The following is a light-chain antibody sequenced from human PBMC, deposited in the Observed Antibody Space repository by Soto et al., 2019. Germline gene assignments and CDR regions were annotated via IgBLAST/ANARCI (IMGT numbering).Light chain of an antibody. CDR2: GTS. CDR1: QSVSSSS. CDR3: QQYTDRPRT. V-gene: IGKV3-20*01. J-gene: IGKJ1*01. Sequence: IVLTQSPGTLSLSPWDRATLSCRASQSVSSSSLAWYQQKPGQAPRLLIYGTSSRATGIPDRFSGSVSGTEFTLTISGLQSEDFAVYFCQQYTDRPRTFGQGTKVDIK.